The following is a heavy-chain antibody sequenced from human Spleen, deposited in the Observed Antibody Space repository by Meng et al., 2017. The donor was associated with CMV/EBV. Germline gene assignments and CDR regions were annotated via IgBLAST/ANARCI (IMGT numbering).Heavy chain of an antibody. D-gene: IGHD3-10*01. CDR3: ARDSRVMVRGIIIGYYGMDV. CDR1: GFSISSGFH. V-gene: IGHV4-38-2*02. Sequence: SETLSLTCTVSGFSISSGFHWGWIRQPPGKGLEWIGSMSYSGSTYYNPSLKSRVIISVDTSKSQFSLKLTSVTAADTAVYYCARDSRVMVRGIIIGYYGMDVWGQGTTVTVSS. J-gene: IGHJ6*02. CDR2: MSYSGST.